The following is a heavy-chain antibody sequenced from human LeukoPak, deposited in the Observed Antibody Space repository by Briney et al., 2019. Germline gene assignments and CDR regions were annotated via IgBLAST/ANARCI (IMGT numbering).Heavy chain of an antibody. Sequence: SETLSITCTVSGGSISSYYWSWIRQPPGKGLEWIGYIYYSGSTNYNPSLKSRVTISVDTSKNQFSLKLSSVTAADTAVYYCARLKRDDFWSGYSYYFDYWGQGTLVTVSS. CDR3: ARLKRDDFWSGYSYYFDY. CDR1: GGSISSYY. V-gene: IGHV4-59*01. CDR2: IYYSGST. J-gene: IGHJ4*02. D-gene: IGHD3-3*01.